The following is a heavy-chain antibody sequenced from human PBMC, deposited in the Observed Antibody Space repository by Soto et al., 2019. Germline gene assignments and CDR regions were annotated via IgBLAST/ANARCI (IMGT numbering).Heavy chain of an antibody. Sequence: GASVKVSCKASGGTFSSYAISWVRQAPGQGLEWMGGIIPIFGTANYAQKFQGRVTITADESTGTAYMELSSLRSEDTAVYYCARAPPSSIAARQYYYGMDVWGQGTTVTV. CDR3: ARAPPSSIAARQYYYGMDV. V-gene: IGHV1-69*13. CDR1: GGTFSSYA. D-gene: IGHD6-6*01. J-gene: IGHJ6*02. CDR2: IIPIFGTA.